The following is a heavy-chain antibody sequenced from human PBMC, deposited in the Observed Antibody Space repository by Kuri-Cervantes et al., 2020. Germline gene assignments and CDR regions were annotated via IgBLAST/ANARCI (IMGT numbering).Heavy chain of an antibody. CDR2: IWYDGSNK. J-gene: IGHJ5*02. CDR1: GFTFSSYG. V-gene: IGHV3-33*01. Sequence: GGSLRLSCAASGFTFSSYGMHWVRQAPGKGLEWVAVIWYDGSNKYYADSVKGRFTISRDNSKNTLYLQMNSLRAEDTAVYYCARDNYGSGSYFLIGGRGFDPWGQGTLVTVSS. CDR3: ARDNYGSGSYFLIGGRGFDP. D-gene: IGHD3-10*01.